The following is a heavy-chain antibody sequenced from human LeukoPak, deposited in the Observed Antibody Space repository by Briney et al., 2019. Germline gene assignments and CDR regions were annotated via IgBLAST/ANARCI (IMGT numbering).Heavy chain of an antibody. J-gene: IGHJ4*02. Sequence: GGSLRLSCAASGFTVSSNYMSWVRQAPGKGLEWVSGIYSGGTTYYADSVKARFSISRDNSKNTLYLQMNSLRAEDTGVYYCARQRPFDYWGQGTLVTVSS. V-gene: IGHV3-53*01. CDR3: ARQRPFDY. CDR2: IYSGGTT. CDR1: GFTVSSNY.